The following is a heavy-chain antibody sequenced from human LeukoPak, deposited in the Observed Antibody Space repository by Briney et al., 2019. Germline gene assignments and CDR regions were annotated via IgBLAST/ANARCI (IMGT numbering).Heavy chain of an antibody. CDR1: GFTFSSYG. J-gene: IGHJ4*02. CDR2: ISYDGSNK. V-gene: IGHV3-30*18. Sequence: PGRSLRLSCAASGFTFSSYGMHWVRQAPGKGLEWVAVISYDGSNKYYADSVKGRFTISRDNSKNTLYLQMNSLRAEDTAVYYCAKRWFLGVDYWGQGTLVTVSS. CDR3: AKRWFLGVDY. D-gene: IGHD3-3*01.